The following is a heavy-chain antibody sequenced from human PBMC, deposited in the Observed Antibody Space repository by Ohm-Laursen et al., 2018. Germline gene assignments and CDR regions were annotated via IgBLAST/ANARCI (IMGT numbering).Heavy chain of an antibody. D-gene: IGHD5-12*01. V-gene: IGHV3-7*01. Sequence: SLRLSCAASEVTFSSYWMSWVRQAPGKGLEWVANIKQDGSEKRYVDSVKGRFTISRDNAKNTLYLQMNSLRAEDTAVYYCTRGATLDVWGQGTTVTVSS. CDR2: IKQDGSEK. J-gene: IGHJ6*02. CDR1: EVTFSSYW. CDR3: TRGATLDV.